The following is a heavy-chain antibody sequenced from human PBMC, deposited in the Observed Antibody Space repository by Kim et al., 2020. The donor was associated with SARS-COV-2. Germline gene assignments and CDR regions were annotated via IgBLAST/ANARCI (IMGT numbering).Heavy chain of an antibody. CDR3: ARDLFSSGWYSGYGMDV. V-gene: IGHV3-30*04. J-gene: IGHJ6*02. D-gene: IGHD6-19*01. CDR2: ISYDGSNK. Sequence: GGSLRLSCAASGFTFSSYAMHWVRQAPGKGLEWVAVISYDGSNKYYADSVKGRFTISRDNSKNTLYLQMNSLRAEDTAVYYCARDLFSSGWYSGYGMDVWGQGTTVTVSS. CDR1: GFTFSSYA.